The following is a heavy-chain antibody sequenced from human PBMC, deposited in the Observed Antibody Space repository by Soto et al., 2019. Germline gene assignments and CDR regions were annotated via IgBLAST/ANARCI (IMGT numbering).Heavy chain of an antibody. Sequence: ASVKVSCKASGYTFTSYYMHWVRQAPGQGLEWMGIINPSGGSTSYAQKFQGRVTMTRDTSTSTVYMELSSLRSEDTAVYYCARDWGIAVAGYYFDYWGQGTLVTSPQ. CDR2: INPSGGST. V-gene: IGHV1-46*01. CDR3: ARDWGIAVAGYYFDY. CDR1: GYTFTSYY. J-gene: IGHJ4*02. D-gene: IGHD6-19*01.